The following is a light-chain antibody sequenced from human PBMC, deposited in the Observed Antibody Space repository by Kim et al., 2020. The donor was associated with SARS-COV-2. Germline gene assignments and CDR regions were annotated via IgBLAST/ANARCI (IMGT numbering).Light chain of an antibody. CDR3: QVWDSSSDHPV. J-gene: IGLJ3*02. CDR2: YDS. V-gene: IGLV3-21*04. Sequence: SYELTQPPSVSVAPGKTARITCGGNNIGGKSVHWYQQKPGQAPVLVIYYDSDRPSGIPERFPGSNSGNTATLTISRVEAGDEADYYCQVWDSSSDHPVFGGGTQLTVL. CDR1: NIGGKS.